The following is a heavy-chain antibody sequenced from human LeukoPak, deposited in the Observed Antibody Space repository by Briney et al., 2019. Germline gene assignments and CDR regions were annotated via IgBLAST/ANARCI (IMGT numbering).Heavy chain of an antibody. V-gene: IGHV1-8*01. CDR3: ARGGTGWYYYYYYGMDV. CDR2: MNPNSGNT. Sequence: ASVKVSCKASGYTFTSYDINWVRQATGQGLEWMGWMNPNSGNTGYAQKFQGRVTMTRNTSISTAYMELSSLRSEDTAAYYCARGGTGWYYYYYYGMDVWGQGTTVTVSS. J-gene: IGHJ6*02. CDR1: GYTFTSYD. D-gene: IGHD1-1*01.